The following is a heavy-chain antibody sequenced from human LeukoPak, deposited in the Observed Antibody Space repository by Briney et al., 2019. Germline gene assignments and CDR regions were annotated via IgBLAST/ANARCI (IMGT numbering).Heavy chain of an antibody. Sequence: PGGSLRLSCAASGFTFSDSYMTWIRQAPGKGLEWVSAISGSGGSTYYADSVKGRFTISRDNSKNTLYLQMNSLRAEDTAVYYCAKQGKDQQWLVLGYFDYWGQGTLVTVSS. CDR3: AKQGKDQQWLVLGYFDY. CDR2: ISGSGGST. D-gene: IGHD6-19*01. J-gene: IGHJ4*02. V-gene: IGHV3-23*01. CDR1: GFTFSDSY.